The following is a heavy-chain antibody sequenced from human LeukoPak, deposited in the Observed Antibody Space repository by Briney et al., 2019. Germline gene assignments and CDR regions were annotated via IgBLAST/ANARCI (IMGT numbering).Heavy chain of an antibody. CDR3: ARALYYSDSSGYSWLYDY. Sequence: YPSETLSLTCTVSGGSISSYYWSWIRQPPGKGLEWIWYIYYSGSTNYNPSLKSRVTISVDTSKNQFSLKLSSVTAADTAVYYCARALYYSDSSGYSWLYDYWGQGTLVTVSS. CDR2: IYYSGST. J-gene: IGHJ4*02. D-gene: IGHD3-22*01. CDR1: GGSISSYY. V-gene: IGHV4-59*08.